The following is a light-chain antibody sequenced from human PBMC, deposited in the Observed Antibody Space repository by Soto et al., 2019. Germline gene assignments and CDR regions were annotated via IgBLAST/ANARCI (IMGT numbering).Light chain of an antibody. Sequence: EIVLTQSPGTLSLSPGERATLSFRASQSVSTFLAWYQQKPGRAPRLLIYDASSRATGIPDRFSGSGSGTDFTLTISRLEPEDFAVYYCQQYGSSGTFGQGTKVDIK. J-gene: IGKJ1*01. CDR1: QSVSTF. V-gene: IGKV3-20*01. CDR3: QQYGSSGT. CDR2: DAS.